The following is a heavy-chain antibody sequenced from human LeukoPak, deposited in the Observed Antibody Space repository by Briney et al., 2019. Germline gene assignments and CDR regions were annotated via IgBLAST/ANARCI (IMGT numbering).Heavy chain of an antibody. V-gene: IGHV3-23*01. CDR2: ISGSGGST. J-gene: IGHJ4*02. CDR3: AKDSAPYYDILTGYSLFDY. Sequence: GASLRLSCAASAFTFSSYAMRWVRQAPGKGLEWVSAISGSGGSTYYADSVKGRFTISRDNSKNTLYLQMNSLRAEDTAVYYCAKDSAPYYDILTGYSLFDYWGQGTLVTVSS. D-gene: IGHD3-9*01. CDR1: AFTFSSYA.